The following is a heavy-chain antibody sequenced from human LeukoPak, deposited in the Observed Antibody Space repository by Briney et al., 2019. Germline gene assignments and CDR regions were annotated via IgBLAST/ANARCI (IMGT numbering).Heavy chain of an antibody. Sequence: PGGSLRLSCAASGFTFSSYSMNWVRQAPGKGLEWASSISSSSSYIYYADSVKGRFTISRDNAKNSLYLQMNSLRAEDTAVYYCARALGYCSSTSCKPINFDYWGQGTLVTVSS. CDR3: ARALGYCSSTSCKPINFDY. D-gene: IGHD2-2*01. CDR1: GFTFSSYS. J-gene: IGHJ4*02. V-gene: IGHV3-21*01. CDR2: ISSSSSYI.